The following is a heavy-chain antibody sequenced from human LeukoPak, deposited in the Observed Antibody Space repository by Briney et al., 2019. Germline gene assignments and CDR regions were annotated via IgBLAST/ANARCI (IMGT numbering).Heavy chain of an antibody. J-gene: IGHJ4*02. D-gene: IGHD3-10*01. CDR1: GGSISSGGYY. V-gene: IGHV4-31*03. CDR3: AGSVTSRVVLDY. Sequence: SQTLSLTCTVSGGSISSGGYYWSWIRQRPGKGLEWIGYIYYSGSTYYNPSLKSRVAISVDTSKNQFSLKLSSVTAADTAIYYCAGSVTSRVVLDYWGQGTLVTVSS. CDR2: IYYSGST.